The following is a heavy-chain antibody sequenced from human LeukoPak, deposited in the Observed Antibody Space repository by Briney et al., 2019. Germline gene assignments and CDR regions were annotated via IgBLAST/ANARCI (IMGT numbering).Heavy chain of an antibody. CDR2: INPSSGGT. CDR3: AREPLEATDAFDI. V-gene: IGHV1-2*02. D-gene: IGHD1-26*01. CDR1: GYTFTGYY. Sequence: ASVKVSCKASGYTFTGYYMHWVRQAPGQGLEWMGWINPSSGGTNYAQKFQGRVTMTRDTSISTAYMELSRLRSDDTAVYYCAREPLEATDAFDIWGQGTMVTVSS. J-gene: IGHJ3*02.